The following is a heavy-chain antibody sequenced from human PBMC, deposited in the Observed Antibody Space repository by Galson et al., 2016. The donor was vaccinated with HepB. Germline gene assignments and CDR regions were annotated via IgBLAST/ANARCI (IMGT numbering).Heavy chain of an antibody. CDR3: AGQGRTRFDT. Sequence: QSGAEVKKPGESPKISCKASEDSFTIFWIGWVRQMPGKGLEWMGIIYPPNSHTKYNPTFQGQVTISADRSITTAYLQWSSLKDSDPAMYYCAGQGRTRFDTWGQGTLVTVSS. CDR2: IYPPNSHT. V-gene: IGHV5-51*01. J-gene: IGHJ5*02. CDR1: EDSFTIFW.